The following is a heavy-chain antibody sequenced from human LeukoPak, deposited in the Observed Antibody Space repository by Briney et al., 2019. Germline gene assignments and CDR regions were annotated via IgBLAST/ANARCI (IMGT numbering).Heavy chain of an antibody. CDR3: ARAGDYYDSSGYSD. V-gene: IGHV1-69*06. Sequence: ASVTVSCKASRGTFSSYAISWVRQAPGQGLEWMGGIIPIFGTANYAQKFQGRVTITADKSTSTAYMELSSLRSEDTAVYYCARAGDYYDSSGYSDWGQGTLVTVSS. CDR2: IIPIFGTA. D-gene: IGHD3-22*01. J-gene: IGHJ4*02. CDR1: RGTFSSYA.